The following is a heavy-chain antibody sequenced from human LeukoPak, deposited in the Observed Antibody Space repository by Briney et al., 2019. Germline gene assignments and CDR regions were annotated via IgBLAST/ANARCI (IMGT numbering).Heavy chain of an antibody. CDR1: GFTFSSYA. Sequence: GGSLRLSCAASGFTFSSYALSWVRQAPGKGLEWVSAISGRGDGTYYADSVKGRFTISRDSSKNTLYLQMNTLRPEDTAVYYCAKVGCSSLTCPRVYYGLDVWGQGTTVTVSS. CDR2: ISGRGDGT. J-gene: IGHJ6*02. CDR3: AKVGCSSLTCPRVYYGLDV. V-gene: IGHV3-23*01. D-gene: IGHD2-2*01.